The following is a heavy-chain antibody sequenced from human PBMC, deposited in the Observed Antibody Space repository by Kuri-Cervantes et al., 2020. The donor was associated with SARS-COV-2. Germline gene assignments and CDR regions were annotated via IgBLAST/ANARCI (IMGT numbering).Heavy chain of an antibody. Sequence: SVKVACKASGYTFTSYGISWVRQAPGQGLEWMGWISAYNGNTNYAQKLQGRVTMTTGTSTSTAYMELRRLRSDDTAVYYCARAPPSDYYFSSGYYRDNYSFDYWGQGTLVTVSS. CDR1: GYTFTSYG. CDR3: ARAPPSDYYFSSGYYRDNYSFDY. V-gene: IGHV1-18*01. CDR2: ISAYNGNT. D-gene: IGHD3-22*01. J-gene: IGHJ4*02.